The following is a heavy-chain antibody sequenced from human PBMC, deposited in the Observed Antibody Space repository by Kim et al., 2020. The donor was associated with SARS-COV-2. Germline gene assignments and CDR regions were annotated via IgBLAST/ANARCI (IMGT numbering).Heavy chain of an antibody. J-gene: IGHJ4*02. D-gene: IGHD1-26*01. Sequence: KDDGKPVKGRFSISREDSRKTVYLQMNSLKTEDTAVYFCSRGAHPGSFFDYWGQGTLVTVSS. V-gene: IGHV3-15*01. CDR2: K. CDR3: SRGAHPGSFFDY.